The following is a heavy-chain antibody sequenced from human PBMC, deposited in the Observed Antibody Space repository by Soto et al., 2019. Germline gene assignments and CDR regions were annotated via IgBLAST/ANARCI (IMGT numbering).Heavy chain of an antibody. V-gene: IGHV6-1*01. CDR3: ARDPGYSLDY. J-gene: IGHJ4*02. Sequence: QTLSLACAISGDSVSIKSAAWSWIRQSPSRGLEWLGRTYYRSKWYYDYADSVKSRITINSDTSKNQFSLQLNSVTPEDTAVYYCARDPGYSLDYWGQGTLVTV. D-gene: IGHD5-18*01. CDR2: TYYRSKWYY. CDR1: GDSVSIKSAA.